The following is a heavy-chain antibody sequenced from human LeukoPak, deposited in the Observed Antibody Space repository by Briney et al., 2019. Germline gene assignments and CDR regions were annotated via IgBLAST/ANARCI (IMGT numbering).Heavy chain of an antibody. CDR2: ISAYKGDT. Sequence: ASVKVSCTASGYTLTSYGISWVRQAPRQGLEWMGWISAYKGDTNYAQKLQGRVTMTTDTSTSTAYMERRSLRCDDTAVYYSSRSTRDAYYFDYGGQGTLLTVSS. D-gene: IGHD5-24*01. CDR1: GYTLTSYG. J-gene: IGHJ4*02. CDR3: SRSTRDAYYFDY. V-gene: IGHV1-18*01.